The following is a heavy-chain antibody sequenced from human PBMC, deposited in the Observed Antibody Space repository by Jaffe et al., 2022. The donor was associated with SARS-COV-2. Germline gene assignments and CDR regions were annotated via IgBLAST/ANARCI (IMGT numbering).Heavy chain of an antibody. CDR3: AKDVSNYYGMDV. D-gene: IGHD4-4*01. Sequence: QVQLVESGGGVVQPGRSLRLSCAASGFTFSSYGMHWVRQAPGKGLEWVAVISYDGSNKYYADSVKGRFTISRDNSKNTLYLQMNSLRAEDTAVYYCAKDVSNYYGMDVWGQGTTVTVSS. CDR2: ISYDGSNK. V-gene: IGHV3-30*18. J-gene: IGHJ6*02. CDR1: GFTFSSYG.